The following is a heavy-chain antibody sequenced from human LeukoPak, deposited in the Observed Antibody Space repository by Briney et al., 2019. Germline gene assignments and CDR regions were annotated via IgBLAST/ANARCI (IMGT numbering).Heavy chain of an antibody. Sequence: PGGSLRLPCAASGFTFSSYSMNWVRQAPGKGLEWVSYISSSSSTIYYADSVKGRFTISRDNAKNSLYLQMNSLRAEDTAVYYCARGWEYSSSSGFDCWGQGTLVTVSS. V-gene: IGHV3-48*01. CDR2: ISSSSSTI. CDR1: GFTFSSYS. CDR3: ARGWEYSSSSGFDC. J-gene: IGHJ4*02. D-gene: IGHD6-6*01.